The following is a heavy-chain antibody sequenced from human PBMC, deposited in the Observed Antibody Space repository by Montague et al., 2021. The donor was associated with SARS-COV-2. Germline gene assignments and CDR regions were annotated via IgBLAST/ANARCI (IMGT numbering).Heavy chain of an antibody. CDR1: GGSISSSSYY. V-gene: IGHV4-39*01. D-gene: IGHD3-3*01. Sequence: SETLSLTCTVSGGSISSSSYYWGWIRQPPGKGLEWIGNIYYSGSTYYNPSRRSRVTISVDTSKNQFSLKLISVTAADTAVYYCARQQMGSVTFFGVVMHDMWFDQWGPGTLVTVS. J-gene: IGHJ5*02. CDR2: IYYSGST. CDR3: ARQQMGSVTFFGVVMHDMWFDQ.